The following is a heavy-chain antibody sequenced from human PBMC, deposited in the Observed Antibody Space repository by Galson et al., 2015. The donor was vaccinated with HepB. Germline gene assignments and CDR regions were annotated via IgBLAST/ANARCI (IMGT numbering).Heavy chain of an antibody. CDR3: AGGLGRTLRDY. V-gene: IGHV3-74*01. CDR2: INSDGTTI. D-gene: IGHD7-27*01. CDR1: GFTFSNYW. J-gene: IGHJ4*02. Sequence: SLRLSCAASGFTFSNYWMHWVRQAPGEGLMWVSRINSDGTTITYADSVKGRFTISRDNAKNTLYLQMNSLRDEDTVVYYCAGGLGRTLRDYWGQGTLVTVSS.